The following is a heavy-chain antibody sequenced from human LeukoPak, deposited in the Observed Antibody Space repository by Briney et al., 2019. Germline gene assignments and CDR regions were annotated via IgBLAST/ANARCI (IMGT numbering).Heavy chain of an antibody. V-gene: IGHV3-66*02. Sequence: PGGSLRLSCAASGFTVSSNCMSWVRQAPGKGLEWVSVIYSGGSTYYADSVKGRFTISRDNSKNTLYLQMNSLRAEDTAVYYCARAGYYDSSGYYLDYWGQGTLVTVSS. J-gene: IGHJ4*02. CDR3: ARAGYYDSSGYYLDY. CDR2: IYSGGST. D-gene: IGHD3-22*01. CDR1: GFTVSSNC.